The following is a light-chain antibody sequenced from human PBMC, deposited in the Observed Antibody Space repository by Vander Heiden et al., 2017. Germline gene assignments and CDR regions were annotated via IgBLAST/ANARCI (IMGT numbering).Light chain of an antibody. CDR2: SKN. J-gene: IGLJ1*01. V-gene: IGLV3-19*01. Sequence: SSGLTQDLAASVALGQTVRITRQGASLRVNYASWYQQKPGQAPVLVIYSKNSRPSGIPERFYASSSGSTASLTITRAQAEDEADYYCNSRDSSGKLYVFGTGTKVTVL. CDR3: NSRDSSGKLYV. CDR1: SLRVNY.